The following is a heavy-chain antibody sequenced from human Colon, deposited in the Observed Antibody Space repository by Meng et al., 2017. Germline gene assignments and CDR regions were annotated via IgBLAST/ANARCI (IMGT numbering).Heavy chain of an antibody. CDR3: AREAPVAAKNFDY. V-gene: IGHV1-46*01. CDR1: GYTFTSHY. CDR2: ISPDGGTT. J-gene: IGHJ4*02. D-gene: IGHD6-19*01. Sequence: ASVKVSCKASGYTFTSHYMHWLRQAPGQGPEWMGFISPDGGTTGSAQRFQGRVTVTRDTSTSTLYMEVSSLRSEDTAVYYCAREAPVAAKNFDYWGQGTLVTVSS.